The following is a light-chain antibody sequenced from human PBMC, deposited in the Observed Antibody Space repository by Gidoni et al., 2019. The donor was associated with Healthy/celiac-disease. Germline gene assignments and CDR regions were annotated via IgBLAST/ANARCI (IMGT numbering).Light chain of an antibody. J-gene: IGKJ4*01. V-gene: IGKV1D-43*01. CDR2: DSS. CDR1: QGISSY. Sequence: AIRMPQPPFSLSASAGDRVTITCWASQGISSYLAWYQQKPAKAPKLFIYDSSSLQSGVPSRFSGSGSGTDYTLTISILQPEDFATYYCQQYYSTLFTFGGGTKVEIK. CDR3: QQYYSTLFT.